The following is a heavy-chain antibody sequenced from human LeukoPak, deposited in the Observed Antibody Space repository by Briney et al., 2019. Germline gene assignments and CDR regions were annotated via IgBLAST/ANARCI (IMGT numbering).Heavy chain of an antibody. CDR1: GGSISSSSYY. Sequence: PSETLSLTCTVSGGSISSSSYYWGWIRQPPGKGLEWIGSIYYSGSTYYNPSLKSRVTISVDTSKNQFSLKLSSVTAADTAVYYCARVGRVVVPSSYYFDYWGQGTLVTVSS. D-gene: IGHD2-15*01. J-gene: IGHJ4*02. CDR2: IYYSGST. V-gene: IGHV4-39*07. CDR3: ARVGRVVVPSSYYFDY.